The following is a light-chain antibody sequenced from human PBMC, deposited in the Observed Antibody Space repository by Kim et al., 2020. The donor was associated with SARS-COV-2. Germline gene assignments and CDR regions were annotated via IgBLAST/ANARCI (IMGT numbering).Light chain of an antibody. CDR2: AAS. CDR1: QSISRY. Sequence: ASVGDRVTITCRASQSISRYLNWYQQKPGKAPKLLIYAASSLQTGVPSSFSGRGSGADFTLTISSLQPEDFATYYCQQSSSSPRTFGQGTKVDIK. V-gene: IGKV1-39*01. CDR3: QQSSSSPRT. J-gene: IGKJ1*01.